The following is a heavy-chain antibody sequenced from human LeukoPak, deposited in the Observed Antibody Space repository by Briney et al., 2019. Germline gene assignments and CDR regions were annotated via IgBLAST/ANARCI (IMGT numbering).Heavy chain of an antibody. CDR3: ARPTYYYDSSGYPDAFDI. J-gene: IGHJ3*02. Sequence: RGESLQISCKGSGYSFTSYWIGWVRQMLGKGLEWMGIIYPGDSDTRYSPSFQGQVTISADKSISTAYLQWSSLKASDTAMYYCARPTYYYDSSGYPDAFDIWGQGTMVTVSS. V-gene: IGHV5-51*01. CDR2: IYPGDSDT. CDR1: GYSFTSYW. D-gene: IGHD3-22*01.